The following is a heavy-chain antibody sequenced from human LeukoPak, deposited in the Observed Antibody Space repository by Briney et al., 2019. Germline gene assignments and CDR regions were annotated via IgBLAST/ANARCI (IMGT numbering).Heavy chain of an antibody. CDR3: ARSRLGYSYGNPNFDY. J-gene: IGHJ4*02. CDR1: GYTFTGYY. CDR2: INPNSGCT. V-gene: IGHV1-2*02. D-gene: IGHD5-18*01. Sequence: ASVKVSCKASGYTFTGYYMHWVRQAPGQGLEWMGWINPNSGCTNYAQKFQGRVTMTRDTSISTAYMELSRLRSDDTAVYYCARSRLGYSYGNPNFDYWGQGTLVTVSS.